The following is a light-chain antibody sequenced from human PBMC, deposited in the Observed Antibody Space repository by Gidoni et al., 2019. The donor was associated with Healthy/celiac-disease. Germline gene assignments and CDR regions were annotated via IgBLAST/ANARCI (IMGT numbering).Light chain of an antibody. CDR2: WAS. V-gene: IGKV4-1*01. J-gene: IGKJ4*01. CDR1: QSVLYSSNNKNY. CDR3: QQYYSTPLT. Sequence: DIVMTQSPDSLAVSLGERATINCKSSQSVLYSSNNKNYLAWYQQKPGQPPKLLIYWASTRESGVPDRFSGSGSGTDFTLTISSLQAEDVAVYYCQQYYSTPLTFGGXPKVEIK.